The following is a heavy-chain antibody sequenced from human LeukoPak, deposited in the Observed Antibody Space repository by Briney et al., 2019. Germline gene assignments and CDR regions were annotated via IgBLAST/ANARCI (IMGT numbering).Heavy chain of an antibody. V-gene: IGHV4-59*01. CDR3: ASLDGSDYYDSSGYSDY. CDR1: GGSISSYY. J-gene: IGHJ4*02. D-gene: IGHD3-22*01. CDR2: IYYSGSS. Sequence: SETLSLTCTVSGGSISSYYWSWIRQPPGKGLEWIGYIYYSGSSNYNPSLKSRVTISVDTSKNQFSLKLSSVTAADTAVYYCASLDGSDYYDSSGYSDYWGQGTLVTVSS.